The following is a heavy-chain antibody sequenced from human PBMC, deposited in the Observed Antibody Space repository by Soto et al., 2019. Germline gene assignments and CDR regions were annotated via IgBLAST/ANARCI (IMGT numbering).Heavy chain of an antibody. J-gene: IGHJ6*03. Sequence: GGSLRLSCAASGFTFDDYAMHWVRQAPGKGLEWVSGISWNSGSIGYADSVKGRFTISRDNAKNSLYLQMNSLRAEDTALYYCAKALGYCTGTSCYSHYMDVWGKGTTVTVSS. V-gene: IGHV3-9*01. D-gene: IGHD2-2*02. CDR2: ISWNSGSI. CDR1: GFTFDDYA. CDR3: AKALGYCTGTSCYSHYMDV.